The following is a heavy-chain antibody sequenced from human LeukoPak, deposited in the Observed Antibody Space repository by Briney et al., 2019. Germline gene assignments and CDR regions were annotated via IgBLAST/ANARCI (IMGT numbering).Heavy chain of an antibody. V-gene: IGHV1-2*02. D-gene: IGHD2-15*01. CDR1: GYTFTGYY. CDR2: INPNSGGT. Sequence: ASVKVSCKASGYTFTGYYMHWVRQAPGQGLEWMGWINPNSGGTNYAQKFQGRVTMTRDTSISTAYMELSRLRSDDTAVYYCATQYCSGGSCPAEYFQHWGQGTLVTVSS. J-gene: IGHJ1*01. CDR3: ATQYCSGGSCPAEYFQH.